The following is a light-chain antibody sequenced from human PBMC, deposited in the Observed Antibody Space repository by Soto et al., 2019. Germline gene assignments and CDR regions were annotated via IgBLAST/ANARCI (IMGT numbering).Light chain of an antibody. Sequence: DIQLTQSPSFLSASVGDRVTITCRASQGITNYLAWYQQEPGKAPKLLIYLASTLQSGVPSRFSGSESGTEFTLTISSLQPEDFATYYCQQVDSFPVTFGQGTRLEIK. J-gene: IGKJ5*01. CDR2: LAS. V-gene: IGKV1-9*01. CDR3: QQVDSFPVT. CDR1: QGITNY.